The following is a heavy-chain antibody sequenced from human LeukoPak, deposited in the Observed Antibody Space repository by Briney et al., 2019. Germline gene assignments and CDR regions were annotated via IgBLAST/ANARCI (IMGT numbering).Heavy chain of an antibody. J-gene: IGHJ4*02. D-gene: IGHD5-18*01. CDR3: ASLVDTQHGG. CDR2: ISSSGSTI. V-gene: IGHV3-48*03. CDR1: GFTFSSYE. Sequence: QAGGSLRLSCAASGFTFSSYEMNWVRQAPGKGLEWVSYISSSGSTIYYADSVKGRFTISRDNAKNSLYLQMNSLRAEDTAVYYCASLVDTQHGGWGQGTLVTVSS.